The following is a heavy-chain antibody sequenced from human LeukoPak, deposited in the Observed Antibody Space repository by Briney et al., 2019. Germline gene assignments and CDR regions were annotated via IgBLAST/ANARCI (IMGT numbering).Heavy chain of an antibody. V-gene: IGHV3-33*08. D-gene: IGHD2-2*01. Sequence: GGSLRLSCAASGFSFRSYAMHWVRQAPGKGLEWVAATWYDGSNKYYADSVKGRFTISRDNSKNTLYLQMNSLRAEDTAVYFCARGGHCSTTSCSNYDGMDVWGQGTTLTVSS. CDR3: ARGGHCSTTSCSNYDGMDV. CDR1: GFSFRSYA. CDR2: TWYDGSNK. J-gene: IGHJ6*02.